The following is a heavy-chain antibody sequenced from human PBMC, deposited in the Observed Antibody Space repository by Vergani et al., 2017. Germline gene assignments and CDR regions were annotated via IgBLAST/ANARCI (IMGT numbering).Heavy chain of an antibody. V-gene: IGHV4-38-2*01. D-gene: IGHD3-10*01. CDR3: SRHRGSGGFFPSSYFYGMDV. CDR1: DSSIMTNPY. J-gene: IGHJ6*02. Sequence: QVQLQESGPGLVKPSETLTLTCDVSDSSIMTNPYWGWFRQSPGKGLEWIGCIHHSGDTHYNSSLKSRVSISIVSSSKFSLSLTSVTAADTAIYYCSRHRGSGGFFPSSYFYGMDVWCHGTTVTVSS. CDR2: IHHSGDT.